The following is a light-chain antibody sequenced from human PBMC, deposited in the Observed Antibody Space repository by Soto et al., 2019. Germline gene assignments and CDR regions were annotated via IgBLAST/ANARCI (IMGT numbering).Light chain of an antibody. CDR3: QSYDSSLSGYV. CDR1: SSNIGAGYE. Sequence: QSVLTQPPSVSEAAGRRVTISCTGSSSNIGAGYEAHWYQQVPGTAPKLLIYENNNRPSGVPDRFSGSKSGTSASLAITGLQAEDEAEYYCQSYDSSLSGYVFGTGTKLTVL. V-gene: IGLV1-40*01. CDR2: ENN. J-gene: IGLJ1*01.